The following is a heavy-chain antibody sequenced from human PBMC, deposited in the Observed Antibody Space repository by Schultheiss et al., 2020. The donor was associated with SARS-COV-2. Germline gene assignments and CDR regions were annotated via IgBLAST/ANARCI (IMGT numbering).Heavy chain of an antibody. D-gene: IGHD2-15*01. V-gene: IGHV3-66*02. J-gene: IGHJ6*02. Sequence: GGSLRLSCAASGFTFSSYAMSWVRQAPGRGLEWVSVIYSGGSTYYADSVKGRFTISRDNSKNTLYLQMNSLRAEDTAVYYCARDGDCSGGSCYGPSSYYYYGMDVWGQGTTVTVSS. CDR2: IYSGGST. CDR3: ARDGDCSGGSCYGPSSYYYYGMDV. CDR1: GFTFSSYA.